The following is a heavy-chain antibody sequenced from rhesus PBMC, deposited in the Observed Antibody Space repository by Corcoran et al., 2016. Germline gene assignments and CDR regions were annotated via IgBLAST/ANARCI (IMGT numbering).Heavy chain of an antibody. V-gene: IGHV4-160*01. CDR3: ARIRGSWSDYWYFDL. CDR2: IYGRGGSP. D-gene: IGHD6-13*01. J-gene: IGHJ2*01. CDR1: GGSISSNY. Sequence: QVQLQESGPGLVKPSETLSLTCAVSGGSISSNYWSWIRQPPGKGLEWIGRIYGRGGSPDHNPSLKRRVTISTDTSKNQFSLKLSSVTAADTAVYYCARIRGSWSDYWYFDLWGPGTPITISS.